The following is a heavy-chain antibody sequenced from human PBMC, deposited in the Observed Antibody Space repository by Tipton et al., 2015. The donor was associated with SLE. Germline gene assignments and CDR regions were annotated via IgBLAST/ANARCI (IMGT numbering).Heavy chain of an antibody. J-gene: IGHJ6*03. V-gene: IGHV4-34*01. D-gene: IGHD3-16*01. CDR2: INHSGST. Sequence: TLSLTCAVYGGSFSGYYWSWIRQPPGKGLEWIGEINHSGSTNYNPSLKSRITISVDTSQTQFSLRLSSVTPADTAVYYCARGRPRATQAWGGYYYFMDVWGKWTTVTVSS. CDR3: ARGRPRATQAWGGYYYFMDV. CDR1: GGSFSGYY.